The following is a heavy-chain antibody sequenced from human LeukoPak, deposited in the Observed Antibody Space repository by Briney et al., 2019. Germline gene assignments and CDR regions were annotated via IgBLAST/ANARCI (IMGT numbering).Heavy chain of an antibody. V-gene: IGHV1-58*01. Sequence: GASVKVSCKASGFTFTSSAVQWVRQARGQRLEWIGWIVVGSGNTNYAQKFQERVTITRDMSTSTAYMELSSLRSEDTAVYYCATGLYYDFWSGYFAGPDYYYGMDVWGQGTTVTVSS. J-gene: IGHJ6*02. CDR3: ATGLYYDFWSGYFAGPDYYYGMDV. CDR1: GFTFTSSA. CDR2: IVVGSGNT. D-gene: IGHD3-3*01.